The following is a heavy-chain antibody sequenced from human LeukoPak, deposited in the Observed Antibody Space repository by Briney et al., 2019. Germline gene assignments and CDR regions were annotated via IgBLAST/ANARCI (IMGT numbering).Heavy chain of an antibody. CDR1: GFTFSSYG. V-gene: IGHV3-23*01. Sequence: GGSLRLSCAASGFTFSSYGMSWVRQAPGKGPEWVSAISGSGGSTYYADSVKGRFTISRDNSKNTLYLQMNSLRAEDTAVYYCAGAGYKTLRYFDYWGQGTLVTVSS. CDR2: ISGSGGST. D-gene: IGHD1-14*01. J-gene: IGHJ4*02. CDR3: AGAGYKTLRYFDY.